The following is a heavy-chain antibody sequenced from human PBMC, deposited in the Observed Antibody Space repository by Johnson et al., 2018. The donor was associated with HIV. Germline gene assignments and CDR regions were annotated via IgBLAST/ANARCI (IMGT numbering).Heavy chain of an antibody. D-gene: IGHD4-23*01. Sequence: VQLVESGGGALRPGGSLRLSCEASGFTFDDYGMSWVRQGPGKGLEWVSGINWNGAWTGYADSVKGRFTISRDNAKNSLHLQMNSLRAEDTAVYYCARRVYGGNSFPAFDIWGQGTMVTVSS. CDR2: INWNGAWT. CDR1: GFTFDDYG. CDR3: ARRVYGGNSFPAFDI. J-gene: IGHJ3*02. V-gene: IGHV3-20*04.